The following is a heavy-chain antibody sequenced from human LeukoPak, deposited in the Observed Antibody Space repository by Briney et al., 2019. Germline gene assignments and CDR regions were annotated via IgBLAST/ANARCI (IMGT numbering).Heavy chain of an antibody. D-gene: IGHD3-10*01. Sequence: SETLSLTCAVYGGSFSGYYWSWIRQPPGKGLEWIGEINHSGSTDYNPSLKSRVTISVDTSKNQSSLKLSSVTAADTAVYYCARSGGNWFDPWGQGTLVTVSS. CDR3: ARSGGNWFDP. CDR2: INHSGST. J-gene: IGHJ5*02. V-gene: IGHV4-34*01. CDR1: GGSFSGYY.